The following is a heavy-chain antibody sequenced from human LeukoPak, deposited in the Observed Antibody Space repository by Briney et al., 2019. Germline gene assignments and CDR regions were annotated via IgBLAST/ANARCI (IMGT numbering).Heavy chain of an antibody. V-gene: IGHV1-18*01. J-gene: IGHJ6*02. CDR3: ARGPDDYGDYYYYGMDV. D-gene: IGHD4-17*01. CDR2: ISAYNGNT. CDR1: GYTFTSYG. Sequence: VKVSCKASGYTFTSYGISWVRQAPGQGLEWMGWISAYNGNTNYAQKLQGRVTMTTDTSTSTAYMELRSLRSDDTAVYYCARGPDDYGDYYYYGMDVWGQGTTVTVSS.